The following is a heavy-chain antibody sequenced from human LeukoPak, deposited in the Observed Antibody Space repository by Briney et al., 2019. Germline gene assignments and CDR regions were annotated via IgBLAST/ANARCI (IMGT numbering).Heavy chain of an antibody. CDR3: ARWVGYCSSTSCYGWFDP. CDR1: GFTVSSNY. CDR2: IYSGGST. Sequence: TRGSLRLSCAASGFTVSSNYMSWVRQAPGKGLEWVSVIYSGGSTYYADSVKGRFTISRDNSKNTLYLQMNSLRAEDTAVYYCARWVGYCSSTSCYGWFDPWGQGTLVTVSS. D-gene: IGHD2-2*01. J-gene: IGHJ5*02. V-gene: IGHV3-53*01.